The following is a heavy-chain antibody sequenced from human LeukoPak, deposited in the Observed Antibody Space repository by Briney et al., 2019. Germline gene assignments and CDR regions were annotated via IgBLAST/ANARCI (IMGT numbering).Heavy chain of an antibody. CDR1: GFTFSSYS. CDR2: ISSSSSTI. CDR3: ARGGYDSTR. Sequence: GSLRLSCAASGFTFSSYSMNWVRQAPGKGLEWVSYISSSSSTIYYADSVKGRFTISRDNAKNSLYLQMNSLRAEDTAVYYCARGGYDSTRWGQGTLVTVSS. D-gene: IGHD3-22*01. V-gene: IGHV3-48*01. J-gene: IGHJ4*02.